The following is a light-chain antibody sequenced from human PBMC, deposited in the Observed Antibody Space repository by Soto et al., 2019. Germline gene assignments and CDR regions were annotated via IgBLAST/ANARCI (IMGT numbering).Light chain of an antibody. Sequence: DIQLTQSPSSLSASVGDRVIITCRASQSILNYLNWYQHKPGKAPRLLISSAASLWSGVPSRFSGSGSGTDFTLTISSLQPDDLATYYCQQTYGTLYTFGQGTKLEIK. CDR3: QQTYGTLYT. CDR1: QSILNY. V-gene: IGKV1-39*01. CDR2: SAA. J-gene: IGKJ2*01.